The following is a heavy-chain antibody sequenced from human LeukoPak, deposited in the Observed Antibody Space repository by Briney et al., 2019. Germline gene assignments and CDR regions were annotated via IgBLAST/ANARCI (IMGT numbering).Heavy chain of an antibody. CDR2: ICAYNGNT. V-gene: IGHV1-18*01. CDR3: ARNIAAAGGHYYYYMDV. CDR1: GYTFTSYG. D-gene: IGHD6-13*01. Sequence: ASVKVSCKASGYTFTSYGISWVRQAPGQGLEWMGWICAYNGNTNYAQKLQGRVTMTTDTSTSTAYMELRSLRSEDTAVYYCARNIAAAGGHYYYYMDVWGKGTTVTVSS. J-gene: IGHJ6*03.